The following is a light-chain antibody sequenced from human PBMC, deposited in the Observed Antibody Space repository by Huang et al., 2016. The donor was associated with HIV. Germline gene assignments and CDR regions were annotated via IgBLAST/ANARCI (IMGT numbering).Light chain of an antibody. V-gene: IGKV1-12*01. Sequence: DIQMTQSPSSVSASVGERVTIPCRASQDISSYVAWYQQKTGKAPKLLIYATSTLQSGVPSRFSCSSSGTEFTLTISSLQPEDFATYYCQQTDRFSITFGQGTRLEIK. CDR2: ATS. CDR3: QQTDRFSIT. J-gene: IGKJ5*01. CDR1: QDISSY.